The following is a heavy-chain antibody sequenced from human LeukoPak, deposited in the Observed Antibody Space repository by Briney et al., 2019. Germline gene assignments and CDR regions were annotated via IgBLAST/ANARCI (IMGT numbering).Heavy chain of an antibody. CDR3: AILRRGYCSSTSCWGHDAFDI. Sequence: ASVKVSCKASGYTFTGYYMHWVRQAPGQGLEWMGRINPNSGGTNYAQKFQGRVTMTRATSISTAYMELSRLRSDDTAVYYCAILRRGYCSSTSCWGHDAFDIWGQGTMVTVSS. D-gene: IGHD2-2*01. CDR2: INPNSGGT. J-gene: IGHJ3*02. CDR1: GYTFTGYY. V-gene: IGHV1-2*06.